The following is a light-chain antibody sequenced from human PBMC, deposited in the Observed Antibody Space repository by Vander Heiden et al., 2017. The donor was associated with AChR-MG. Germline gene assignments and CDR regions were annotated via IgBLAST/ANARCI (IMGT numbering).Light chain of an antibody. Sequence: QSALTQPRPVSGSPGQSVTISCTGTSSDVGGYNYVSWYQQHPGKSPILMIYDVSKRPSGVPDRFSGSKSGNTASLTISGLQAEDEADYYCCSYAGSYTYVFGTGTKVTVL. CDR1: SSDVGGYNY. CDR3: CSYAGSYTYV. V-gene: IGLV2-11*01. J-gene: IGLJ1*01. CDR2: DVS.